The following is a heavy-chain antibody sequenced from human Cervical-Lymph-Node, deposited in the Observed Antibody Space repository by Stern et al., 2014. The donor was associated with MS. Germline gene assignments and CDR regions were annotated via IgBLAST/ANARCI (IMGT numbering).Heavy chain of an antibody. J-gene: IGHJ6*02. CDR1: GFTFSSYW. CDR3: ARGDDDYGDYGYYYYGMDV. V-gene: IGHV3-7*03. D-gene: IGHD4-17*01. Sequence: VQLVESGGGLVQPGGSLRLSCAASGFTFSSYWMSWVRQAPGKGLEWVANIKQDGSEKYYVDSVKGRFTISRDNAKNSLYLQMNSLRAEDTAVYYCARGDDDYGDYGYYYYGMDVWGQGTTVTVSS. CDR2: IKQDGSEK.